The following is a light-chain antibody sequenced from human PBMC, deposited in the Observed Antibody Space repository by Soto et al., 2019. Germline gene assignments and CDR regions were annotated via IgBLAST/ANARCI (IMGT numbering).Light chain of an antibody. CDR1: SSDVGGYNY. CDR2: DVS. J-gene: IGLJ2*01. CDR3: NSYTSSSALVV. Sequence: QSVLTQPASVSGSPGQSITISCTGTSSDVGGYNYVSWYQQHPGKAPKLMIYDVSNRPSGVSNRFSGSKSGNTASLTISGIQSEDEADYYCNSYTSSSALVVCRRGTKLTVL. V-gene: IGLV2-14*01.